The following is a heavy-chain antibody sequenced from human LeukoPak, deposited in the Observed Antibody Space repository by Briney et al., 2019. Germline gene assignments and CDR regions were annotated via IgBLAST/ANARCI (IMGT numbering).Heavy chain of an antibody. CDR2: IKQDGSEK. CDR3: AELGITMIGGV. D-gene: IGHD3-10*02. CDR1: GFTFSSYA. V-gene: IGHV3-7*03. Sequence: PGGSLRLSCAASGFTFSSYAMSWVRQAPGKGLEWVANIKQDGSEKYYVGSVKGRFTISRDNAKNSLYLQMNSLRAEDTAVYYCAELGITMIGGVWGKGTTVTISS. J-gene: IGHJ6*04.